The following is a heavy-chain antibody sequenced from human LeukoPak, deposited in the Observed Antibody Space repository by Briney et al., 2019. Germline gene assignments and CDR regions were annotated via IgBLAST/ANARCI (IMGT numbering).Heavy chain of an antibody. Sequence: GGSLRLSCVGSGFTFRSHAMSWVRQAPEKGLEWVSVLYSGGSTYYADSVKGRFTISRDNSKNTLYLQMNSLRAEDTAVYYCARVITGTFDYWGQGTLVTVSS. D-gene: IGHD1-7*01. CDR1: GFTFRSHA. CDR2: LYSGGST. V-gene: IGHV3-53*01. J-gene: IGHJ4*02. CDR3: ARVITGTFDY.